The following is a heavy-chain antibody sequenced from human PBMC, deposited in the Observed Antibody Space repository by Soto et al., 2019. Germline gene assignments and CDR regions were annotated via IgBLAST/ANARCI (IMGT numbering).Heavy chain of an antibody. CDR1: GYSFTSYW. D-gene: IGHD3-16*02. J-gene: IGHJ4*02. V-gene: IGHV5-51*01. CDR3: ARQGVIPNDYYFDF. Sequence: PGESLKISCKATGYSFTSYWIGWVRQMPGKGLEWMGIIFPGDSETRYSPSFQGHVTISADKSISTAYLQWSRLRASDTAMYYCARQGVIPNDYYFDFWGQGTLVTVSS. CDR2: IFPGDSET.